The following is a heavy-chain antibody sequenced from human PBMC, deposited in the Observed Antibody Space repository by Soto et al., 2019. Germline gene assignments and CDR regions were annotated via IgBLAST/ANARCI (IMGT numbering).Heavy chain of an antibody. Sequence: GGSLRLSCSASGFTFSSYAMHWVRQAPGEGLEYVSAISSNGGSTYYADSVKGRFTISRDNSKNTLYLQMNSLRAEDTAVYYCAKDTAGPFDYCGQVTLVTVSS. CDR3: AKDTAGPFDY. D-gene: IGHD5-18*01. CDR2: ISSNGGST. CDR1: GFTFSSYA. V-gene: IGHV3-64*04. J-gene: IGHJ4*02.